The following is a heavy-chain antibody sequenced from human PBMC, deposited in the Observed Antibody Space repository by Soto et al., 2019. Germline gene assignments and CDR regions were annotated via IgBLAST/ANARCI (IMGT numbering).Heavy chain of an antibody. CDR1: GFTFSSYS. Sequence: PGGSLRLSCAASGFTFSSYSMNWVRQAPGKGLEWVSSISSSSSYIYYADSVKGRFTISRDNAKNSLYLQMNSLRAEDTAVYYCARDAFGIAAAGVDYYYYMDVWGKGTTVTVSS. CDR2: ISSSSSYI. CDR3: ARDAFGIAAAGVDYYYYMDV. D-gene: IGHD6-13*01. V-gene: IGHV3-21*01. J-gene: IGHJ6*03.